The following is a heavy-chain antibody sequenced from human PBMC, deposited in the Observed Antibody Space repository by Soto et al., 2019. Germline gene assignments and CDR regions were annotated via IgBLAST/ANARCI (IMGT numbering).Heavy chain of an antibody. CDR2: IKSITDGGTT. J-gene: IGHJ6*02. Sequence: PGGSLRLSFAASGITFINACXTWXXQAXVKGLGWVGRIKSITDGGTTDYAAPVRGRFTISRDDSKDTLYLKMNNLRTEDTAVYHCTTDSADIVVVPATFGMDVWGQGTTVTVSS. CDR1: GITFINAC. D-gene: IGHD2-2*01. CDR3: TTDSADIVVVPATFGMDV. V-gene: IGHV3-15*01.